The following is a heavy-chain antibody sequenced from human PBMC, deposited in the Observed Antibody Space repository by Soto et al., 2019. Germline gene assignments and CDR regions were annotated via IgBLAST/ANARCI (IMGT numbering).Heavy chain of an antibody. D-gene: IGHD2-21*02. CDR2: ISGSGGST. CDR3: AKDRGLQHIVVVTATFDY. Sequence: GSLRLSCAASGFTFSSYAMSCVRQAPGKGLEWVSAISGSGGSTYYADSVKGRFTISRDNSKNTLYLQMHSLRAEDTAVYYCAKDRGLQHIVVVTATFDYWGQGT. J-gene: IGHJ4*02. V-gene: IGHV3-23*01. CDR1: GFTFSSYA.